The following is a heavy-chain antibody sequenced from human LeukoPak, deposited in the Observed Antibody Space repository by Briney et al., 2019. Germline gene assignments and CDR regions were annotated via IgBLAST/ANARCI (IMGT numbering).Heavy chain of an antibody. J-gene: IGHJ5*02. CDR2: INHSGST. Sequence: SETLSLTCAVYGGSFSGYYWSWIRQPPGKGLEWIGEINHSGSTNYNPSLKSRVTISVDTSKNQFSLKLGSVTAADTAVYYCARYGDYAEGFDPWGQGTLVTVSS. CDR3: ARYGDYAEGFDP. V-gene: IGHV4-34*01. CDR1: GGSFSGYY. D-gene: IGHD4-17*01.